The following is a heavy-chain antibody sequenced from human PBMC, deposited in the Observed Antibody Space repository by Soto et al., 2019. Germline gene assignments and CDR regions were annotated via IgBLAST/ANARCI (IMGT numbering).Heavy chain of an antibody. CDR2: IYYSGST. J-gene: IGHJ5*02. CDR1: GGSISSGGYY. V-gene: IGHV4-31*03. Sequence: QVQLQESGPGLVKPSQTLSLTCTVSGGSISSGGYYWSWIRQHPGKGLEWIGYIYYSGSTYYNPSLKSRVTISVDTSKNQFSLKLSSVTAADTAVYYCARGFEAAVVAAISGWFDPWGQGTLVTVSS. CDR3: ARGFEAAVVAAISGWFDP. D-gene: IGHD2-15*01.